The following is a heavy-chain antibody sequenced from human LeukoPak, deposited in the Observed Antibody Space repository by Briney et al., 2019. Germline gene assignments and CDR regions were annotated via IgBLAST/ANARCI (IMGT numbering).Heavy chain of an antibody. V-gene: IGHV4-59*08. CDR3: ARLKLGAYFDL. CDR2: VYNSGDT. Sequence: SETLSLTCTVSGGSTSSDYWSWIRQSPGKGLEWVGYVYNSGDTGKNPSLESRVTILLGTSKNQCSLKLTSVSAADTAVYYCARLKLGAYFDLWGRGTLVTVSS. J-gene: IGHJ2*01. CDR1: GGSTSSDY. D-gene: IGHD3-16*01.